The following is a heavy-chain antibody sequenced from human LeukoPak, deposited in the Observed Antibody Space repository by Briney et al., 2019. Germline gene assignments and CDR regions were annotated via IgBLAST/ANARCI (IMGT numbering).Heavy chain of an antibody. CDR1: GFIVSSNY. D-gene: IGHD3-10*01. J-gene: IGHJ6*02. CDR2: ISSSSSTI. Sequence: GGSLRLSCAASGFIVSSNYMSWVRQAPGKGLEWVSYISSSSSTIYYADSVKGRFTISRDNAKNSLYLQMNSLRAEDTAVYYCARRERDYYGSGSQTRDYYGMDVWGQGTTVTVSS. V-gene: IGHV3-48*04. CDR3: ARRERDYYGSGSQTRDYYGMDV.